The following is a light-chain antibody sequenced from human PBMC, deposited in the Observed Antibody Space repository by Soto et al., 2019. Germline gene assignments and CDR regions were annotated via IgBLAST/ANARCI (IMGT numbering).Light chain of an antibody. CDR3: QQYNSYRM. CDR1: QSISSW. J-gene: IGKJ1*01. V-gene: IGKV1-5*01. Sequence: DIQMTQSPSTLSASVGDRVTITCRASQSISSWLVWYQQKPGKAPKLLIYDASSLEGGVPSRFSGSGSGTEFTLTISSLQPDDFATYYCQQYNSYRMFGQGTKVDIK. CDR2: DAS.